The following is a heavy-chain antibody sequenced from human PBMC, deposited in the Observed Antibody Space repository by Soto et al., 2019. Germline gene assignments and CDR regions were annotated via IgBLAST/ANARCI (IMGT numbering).Heavy chain of an antibody. CDR1: GFTFSSYG. J-gene: IGHJ5*02. CDR2: ISYDGSNK. V-gene: IGHV3-30*18. D-gene: IGHD6-13*01. CDR3: AKGKGIAAAGT. Sequence: QVQLVESGGGVVQPGRSLRPSCAASGFTFSSYGMHWVRQAPGKGLEWVAVISYDGSNKYYADSVKGRFTISRDNSKNTLDLQMNSLRAEDTAVYYFAKGKGIAAAGTWGQGTLVTVSS.